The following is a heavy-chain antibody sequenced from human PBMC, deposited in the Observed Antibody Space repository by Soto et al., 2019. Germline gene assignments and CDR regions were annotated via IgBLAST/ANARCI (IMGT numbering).Heavy chain of an antibody. CDR1: GFTFNTYS. V-gene: IGHV3-33*01. J-gene: IGHJ4*02. CDR3: ARAGGTTVTGLWHFDS. CDR2: IWYDGTQK. Sequence: QVQLEESGGSVVQPGRSLRLSCEASGFTFNTYSMHSVRQPPGKGLEWLAAIWYDGTQKYYADSVKGRFIISRDNSKKTLYLEMNSLRAEDTAVYYCARAGGTTVTGLWHFDSWGQGTLVTVSS. D-gene: IGHD4-17*01.